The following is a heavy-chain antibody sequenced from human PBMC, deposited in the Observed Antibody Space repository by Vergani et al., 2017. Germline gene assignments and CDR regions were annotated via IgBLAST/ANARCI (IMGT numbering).Heavy chain of an antibody. Sequence: QVQLVESGGGVVQPGRSLRLSCAASGFTFSSYAMHWVRQAPGKGLEWVAVISYDGSNKYYADSVKGRFTISRDNSKNTLYLQMNSLRAEDTAVYYCAKLIAVAGTGFDYWGQGTLVTVSS. D-gene: IGHD6-19*01. CDR1: GFTFSSYA. V-gene: IGHV3-30-3*02. CDR2: ISYDGSNK. J-gene: IGHJ4*02. CDR3: AKLIAVAGTGFDY.